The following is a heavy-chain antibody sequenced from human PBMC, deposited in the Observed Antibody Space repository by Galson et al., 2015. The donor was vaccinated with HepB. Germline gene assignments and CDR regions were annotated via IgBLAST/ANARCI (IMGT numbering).Heavy chain of an antibody. CDR2: INPGGGST. Sequence: VKVSCKASGFTSYYIHWVRQAPRQGLEWMGIINPGGGSTTYAHKFQGRVAMTRDTSTSTVFMELSSLRSEDTAVYYCATKNKNAFDIWGRGTMVTVSS. CDR3: ATKNKNAFDI. CDR1: GFTSYY. V-gene: IGHV1-46*03. D-gene: IGHD1/OR15-1a*01. J-gene: IGHJ3*02.